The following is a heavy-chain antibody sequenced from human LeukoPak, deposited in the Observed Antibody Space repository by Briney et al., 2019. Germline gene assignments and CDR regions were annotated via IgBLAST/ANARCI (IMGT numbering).Heavy chain of an antibody. CDR2: INHSGST. Sequence: SETLSLTCAVYGGSFSGYYWSWIRQPPGKGLEWIGEINHSGSTNYNPSLKSRVTISVDTSKNQFSLKLSSVTAADTAVYYCARATTVTTSPLNYFDYWGQGTLVTVSS. CDR1: GGSFSGYY. CDR3: ARATTVTTSPLNYFDY. J-gene: IGHJ4*02. V-gene: IGHV4-34*01. D-gene: IGHD4-17*01.